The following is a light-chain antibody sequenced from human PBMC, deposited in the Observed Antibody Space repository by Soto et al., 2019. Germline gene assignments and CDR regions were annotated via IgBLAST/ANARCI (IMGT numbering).Light chain of an antibody. V-gene: IGKV3-15*01. CDR1: QSVSSN. CDR3: QQYNNSPRT. CDR2: DAS. Sequence: EIVMTQSPATLSVSPGEGATLSCRASQSVSSNLAWYQLKPGQAPRLLIYDASTRATGIPARFSGSGSGTEFTLTISSLQSEDFAVYYCQQYNNSPRTFGQGTKVEIK. J-gene: IGKJ1*01.